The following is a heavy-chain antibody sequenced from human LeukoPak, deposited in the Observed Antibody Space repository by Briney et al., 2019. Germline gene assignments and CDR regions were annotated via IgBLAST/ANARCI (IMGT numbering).Heavy chain of an antibody. D-gene: IGHD3-9*01. Sequence: ASVKVSCKASGYTFTSYDINWVRQAPGQGLEWMGWMNPNSGNTGYAQKFQGRVTMTRNTSISTAYMGLSSLRSEDTAVYYCARTRTYYDILTGYYKYYYYGMDVWGQGTTVTVSS. V-gene: IGHV1-8*01. CDR3: ARTRTYYDILTGYYKYYYYGMDV. CDR1: GYTFTSYD. J-gene: IGHJ6*02. CDR2: MNPNSGNT.